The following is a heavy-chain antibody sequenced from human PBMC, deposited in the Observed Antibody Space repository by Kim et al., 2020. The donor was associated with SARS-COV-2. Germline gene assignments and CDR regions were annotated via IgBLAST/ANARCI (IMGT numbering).Heavy chain of an antibody. D-gene: IGHD5-18*01. CDR1: GFTFSSYD. CDR2: ITGSGGRT. CDR3: AKDVAMVSSTWHNAFDI. V-gene: IGHV3-23*01. J-gene: IGHJ3*02. Sequence: GGSLRLSCAASGFTFSSYDINWVRQAPGKGLEWISSITGSGGRTHYADSVKGRFTISRDNSKNTMYLQMNSLRAEDTAVYYCAKDVAMVSSTWHNAFDIWGQGTMVTVSS.